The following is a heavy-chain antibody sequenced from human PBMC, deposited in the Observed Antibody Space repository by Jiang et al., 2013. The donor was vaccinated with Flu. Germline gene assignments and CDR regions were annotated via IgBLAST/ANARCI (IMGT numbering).Heavy chain of an antibody. J-gene: IGHJ3*02. CDR1: GYTFTSYA. CDR3: ARGPDYYYDSSGLDAFDI. CDR2: INAGNGNT. D-gene: IGHD3-22*01. Sequence: GAEVKKPGASVKVSCKASGYTFTSYAMHWVRQAPGQRLEWMGWINAGNGNTKYSQKFQGRVTITRDTSASTAYMELSSLRSEDTAVYYCARGPDYYYDSSGLDAFDIWGQGTMVTVSS. V-gene: IGHV1-3*01.